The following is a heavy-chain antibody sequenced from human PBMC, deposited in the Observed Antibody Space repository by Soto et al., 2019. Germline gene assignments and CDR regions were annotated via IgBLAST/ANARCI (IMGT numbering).Heavy chain of an antibody. V-gene: IGHV1-8*01. J-gene: IGHJ6*02. CDR2: MNPNSGNT. CDR3: ACCVYYYYGMDV. Sequence: QVQLVQSGAEVKKPGASVKVSCKASGYTFTSYDINWVRQATGQGLEWMGWMNPNSGNTGYAQKFQGRFTMTRHTSISTAYMELSSLRSEDTAVYYCACCVYYYYGMDVWGQGTKVTVSS. D-gene: IGHD5-18*01. CDR1: GYTFTSYD.